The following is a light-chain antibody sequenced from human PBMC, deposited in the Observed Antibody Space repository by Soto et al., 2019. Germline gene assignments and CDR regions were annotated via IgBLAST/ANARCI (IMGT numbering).Light chain of an antibody. J-gene: IGKJ2*01. CDR2: GAS. V-gene: IGKV3-15*01. CDR1: QSVSSN. Sequence: ELAMTQSPATLSVSPGERATLSCRVSQSVSSNLAWYQQKPGQAPRLLIYGASTRATGIPARFSGSGSGTEFTLTISSLQSEDFAVYYCQQYNNWPETFGQGTKLEIK. CDR3: QQYNNWPET.